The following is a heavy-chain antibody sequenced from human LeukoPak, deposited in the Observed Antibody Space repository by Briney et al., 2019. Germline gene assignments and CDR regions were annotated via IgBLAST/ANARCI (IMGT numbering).Heavy chain of an antibody. CDR3: ARHLRGAYYYGSGRADYGMDV. CDR2: ISSSSSYT. CDR1: GFTFSGYY. D-gene: IGHD3-10*01. Sequence: KPGGSPRLSCAASGFTFSGYYMSWIRQAPGKGLEWVSYISSSSSYTNYADSVKGRFTISRDNAKNSLYPQMNSLRAEDTAVYYCARHLRGAYYYGSGRADYGMDVWGKGTTVTVSS. V-gene: IGHV3-11*06. J-gene: IGHJ6*04.